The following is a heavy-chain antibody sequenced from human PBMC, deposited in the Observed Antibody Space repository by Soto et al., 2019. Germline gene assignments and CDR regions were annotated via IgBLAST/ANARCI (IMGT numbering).Heavy chain of an antibody. Sequence: QVQLQESGPGLVKPSETLSLTCTVSGASINSGGYYWSWIRQLPGKGLEWIGYIYFSGSTYYNPSLESRVTISLDTSQNQFSLKLSSVPAADTAMYFCASGDAWEALLAHWGQGILVTVSS. D-gene: IGHD4-17*01. CDR1: GASINSGGYY. V-gene: IGHV4-31*03. J-gene: IGHJ4*02. CDR2: IYFSGST. CDR3: ASGDAWEALLAH.